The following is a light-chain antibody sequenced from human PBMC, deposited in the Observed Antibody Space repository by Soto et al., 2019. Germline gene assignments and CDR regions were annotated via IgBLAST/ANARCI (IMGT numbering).Light chain of an antibody. J-gene: IGLJ2*01. CDR3: SSFTSSTTPV. V-gene: IGLV2-14*01. CDR2: DVS. Sequence: QSVLTQPASVSGSPGQSITISCTGTSSDVGGYNYVSWYQQHPGKAPKLMIYDVSNRPSGVSNRFSGSKSGNTASLTISGLKAEDEAAYYCSSFTSSTTPVFGGGTKLTVL. CDR1: SSDVGGYNY.